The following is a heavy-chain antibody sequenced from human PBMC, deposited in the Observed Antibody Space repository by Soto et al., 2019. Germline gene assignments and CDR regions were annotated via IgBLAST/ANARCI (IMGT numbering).Heavy chain of an antibody. D-gene: IGHD3-10*01. CDR1: GFTFRSYG. Sequence: QVQLVESGGGVVQPGRSLRLSCAASGFTFRSYGMHWVRQAPGKGLEWVALIWFDGGNEYYADSVKGRFTISRDNSKNTLDLQMNSLRAEDTAVYYCAKEGWFGERDSFYGMDVWGQGTTVTVSS. CDR3: AKEGWFGERDSFYGMDV. V-gene: IGHV3-33*06. J-gene: IGHJ6*02. CDR2: IWFDGGNE.